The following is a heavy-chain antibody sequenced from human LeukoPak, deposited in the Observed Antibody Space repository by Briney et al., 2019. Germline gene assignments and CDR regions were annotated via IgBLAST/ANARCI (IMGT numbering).Heavy chain of an antibody. CDR2: IYYSGST. J-gene: IGHJ5*02. D-gene: IGHD3-10*01. Sequence: SETLSLTCTVSGGSISSYYWSWIRQPPGKGLEWIGYIYYSGSTNYNPSLKSRVTISVDTSKNQFSLKLSSVTAADTAVYYCARLPYYYGSGSYYIDPWGQGTLVTVSS. CDR3: ARLPYYYGSGSYYIDP. CDR1: GGSISSYY. V-gene: IGHV4-59*01.